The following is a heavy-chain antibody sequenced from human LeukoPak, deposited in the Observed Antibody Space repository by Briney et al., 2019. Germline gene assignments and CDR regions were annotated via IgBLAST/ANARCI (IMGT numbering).Heavy chain of an antibody. D-gene: IGHD1-1*01. CDR3: AKGKRYPDY. V-gene: IGHV3-7*03. CDR2: LNLDGSDK. J-gene: IGHJ4*02. Sequence: GGSLRLSCVVSGFTFSESWMSWVRQAPGRGLGWVASLNLDGSDKYYVDSVKGRFTISRDNAKNSLYLQMDSLRVEDTAVYYCAKGKRYPDYWGQGTLVTVSS. CDR1: GFTFSESW.